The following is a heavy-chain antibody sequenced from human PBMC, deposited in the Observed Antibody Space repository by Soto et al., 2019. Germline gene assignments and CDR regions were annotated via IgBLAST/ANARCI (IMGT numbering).Heavy chain of an antibody. V-gene: IGHV4-59*01. CDR3: ASTYYYDSSGSYYFDY. Sequence: SETLSLTCTVSGGSISSYYWSWIRQPPGKGLEWIGYIYYSGSTNYNPSLKSRVTISVDTSKNQFSLKLSSVTAADTAVYYCASTYYYDSSGSYYFDYWGQGTLVTVSS. CDR2: IYYSGST. CDR1: GGSISSYY. J-gene: IGHJ4*02. D-gene: IGHD3-22*01.